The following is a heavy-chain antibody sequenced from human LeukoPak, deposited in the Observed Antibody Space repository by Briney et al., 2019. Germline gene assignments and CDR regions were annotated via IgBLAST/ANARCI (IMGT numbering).Heavy chain of an antibody. CDR3: ARDHKAYYYDSSGQGGVDY. J-gene: IGHJ4*02. CDR2: IRYDGSNK. Sequence: GGSLRLSCAASGFTFSSYGMHWVRQAPGKGLEWVAFIRYDGSNKYYADSVKGRFTISRDNSKNTLYLQMNSLRAEDTAVYYCARDHKAYYYDSSGQGGVDYWGQGTLVTVSS. D-gene: IGHD3-22*01. CDR1: GFTFSSYG. V-gene: IGHV3-30*02.